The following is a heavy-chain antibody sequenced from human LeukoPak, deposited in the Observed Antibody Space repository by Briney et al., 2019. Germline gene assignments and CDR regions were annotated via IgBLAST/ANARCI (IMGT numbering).Heavy chain of an antibody. Sequence: SVKVSCKASGGTFSSYAISWVRQAPGQGLEWMGGIIPIFGTANYAQKFQGRVTITADESTSTAYMELSSLRSEDTAVYYCASATGSGSFPVGDWGQGTLVTVSS. V-gene: IGHV1-69*13. CDR1: GGTFSSYA. D-gene: IGHD3-10*01. J-gene: IGHJ4*02. CDR2: IIPIFGTA. CDR3: ASATGSGSFPVGD.